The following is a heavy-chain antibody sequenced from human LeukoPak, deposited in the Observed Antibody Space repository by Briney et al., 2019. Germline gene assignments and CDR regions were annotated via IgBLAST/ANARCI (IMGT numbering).Heavy chain of an antibody. V-gene: IGHV1-3*01. Sequence: ASVKVSCKASGYTFTSYAMHWVRQAPGQRLEWMGWINAGNGNTKYSQKFQGRVTITRDTSASTAYMELSSLRSEDTAVYYCARRITSRDAENYYDSSGSSGVWDAFDIWGQGTMVTVSS. D-gene: IGHD3-22*01. CDR2: INAGNGNT. CDR3: ARRITSRDAENYYDSSGSSGVWDAFDI. CDR1: GYTFTSYA. J-gene: IGHJ3*02.